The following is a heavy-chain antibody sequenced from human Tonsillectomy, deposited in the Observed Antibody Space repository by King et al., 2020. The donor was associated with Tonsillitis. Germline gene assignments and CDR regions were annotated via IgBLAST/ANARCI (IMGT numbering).Heavy chain of an antibody. CDR1: GFTFSTYA. Sequence: VQLVESGGGLVQPGGSLRLSCEASGFTFSTYAMSWVRQAPGKGPEWVSAISGRDTRTFYADSVKGRFTISRDDSKNTVSLQMSSLRAEDTAVYYCAKESPYRGHYLFYYCDYWGQGTLVTVPS. D-gene: IGHD1-26*01. CDR2: ISGRDTRT. CDR3: AKESPYRGHYLFYYCDY. V-gene: IGHV3-23*04. J-gene: IGHJ4*02.